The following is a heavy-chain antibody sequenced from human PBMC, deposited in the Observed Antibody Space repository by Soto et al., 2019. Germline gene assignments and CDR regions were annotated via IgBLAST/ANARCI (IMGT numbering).Heavy chain of an antibody. Sequence: EVQLVESGGGLVKPGGSLRLSCAASGFTFSSYSMNWVRQAPGKGLEWLSSISSINYIFYADSVKGRFTISRDNAKNSLYLQMNSLRAEDTAVYYCARFGYSRAYYGMDVWGQGTKVTVSS. CDR3: ARFGYSRAYYGMDV. D-gene: IGHD1-26*01. CDR1: GFTFSSYS. J-gene: IGHJ6*02. V-gene: IGHV3-21*01. CDR2: ISSINYI.